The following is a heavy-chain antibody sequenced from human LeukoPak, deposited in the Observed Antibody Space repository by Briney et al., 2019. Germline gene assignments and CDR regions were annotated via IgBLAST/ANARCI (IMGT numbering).Heavy chain of an antibody. CDR3: ARDTGIFTMIVVGTLYVHDAFDI. Sequence: TGGSLRLSCAAPGFTFSSYAMHWVRQAPGKGLERVAVISYDGSNKYYADSVKGRFTISRDNSKNTLYLQMNSLRADDTAVYYCARDTGIFTMIVVGTLYVHDAFDIWGQGTMVSVSS. D-gene: IGHD3-22*01. CDR2: ISYDGSNK. J-gene: IGHJ3*02. CDR1: GFTFSSYA. V-gene: IGHV3-30-3*01.